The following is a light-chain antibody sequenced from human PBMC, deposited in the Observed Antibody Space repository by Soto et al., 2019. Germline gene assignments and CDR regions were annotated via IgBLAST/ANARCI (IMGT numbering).Light chain of an antibody. CDR2: AAS. CDR1: QSISSY. V-gene: IGKV1-39*01. CDR3: QQSYSTPIT. J-gene: IGKJ5*01. Sequence: DIQMTQSPSSLSESVGDRDTITCRASQSISSYLNWYQQKPGRAPKLLIYAASSLQSGVPSRFSGSGSGTDFTLTISSLQPEDFATYYCQQSYSTPITFGQGTRLEIK.